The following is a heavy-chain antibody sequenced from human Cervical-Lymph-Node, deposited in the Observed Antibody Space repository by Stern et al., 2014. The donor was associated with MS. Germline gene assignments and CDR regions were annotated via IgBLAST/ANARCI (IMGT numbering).Heavy chain of an antibody. CDR2: IIPIISAA. V-gene: IGHV1-69*01. CDR3: ARDGRHTYHYGLDV. J-gene: IGHJ6*02. D-gene: IGHD3-10*01. Sequence: VQLVASGAEVKKPGSSVKISCKASGGTFNVYAINWLRQAPGQGLEWMGGIIPIISAANYAQKFQGRVTITADESTRTSSMQLSSLRSGDTAVYYCARDGRHTYHYGLDVWGQGTTVTVSS. CDR1: GGTFNVYA.